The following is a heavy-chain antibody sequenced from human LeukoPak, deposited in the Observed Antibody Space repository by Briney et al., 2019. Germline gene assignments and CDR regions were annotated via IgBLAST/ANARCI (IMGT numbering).Heavy chain of an antibody. V-gene: IGHV4-34*01. CDR1: GGSFSGYY. CDR3: ARGPFVVGATLDY. D-gene: IGHD1-26*01. CDR2: INHSGSP. J-gene: IGHJ4*02. Sequence: PSETLSLTCAVYGGSFSGYYLSWIRQPPGKGLEWIGEINHSGSPNYNPSLKSRVTISVDTSKIQFSLKLSSVTAADTAVYYCARGPFVVGATLDYWGQGTLVTVSS.